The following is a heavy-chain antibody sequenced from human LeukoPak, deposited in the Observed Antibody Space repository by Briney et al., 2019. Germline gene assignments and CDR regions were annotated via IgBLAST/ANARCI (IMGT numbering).Heavy chain of an antibody. D-gene: IGHD2-2*01. CDR2: ISSSGSTI. CDR3: ARERYCSSTSCYAALFDY. J-gene: IGHJ4*02. Sequence: PGGSLRLSCAASGFTFSSYEMNWVRQAPGKGLEWVSYISSSGSTIYYADSVKGRFTISRDNAKNSLYLQMNSLRAEDTAVYYCARERYCSSTSCYAALFDYWGQGTLVTASS. V-gene: IGHV3-48*03. CDR1: GFTFSSYE.